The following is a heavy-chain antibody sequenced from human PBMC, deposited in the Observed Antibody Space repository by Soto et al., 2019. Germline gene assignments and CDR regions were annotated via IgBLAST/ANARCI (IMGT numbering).Heavy chain of an antibody. D-gene: IGHD2-2*01. Sequence: QVQLVQSGAEVKKPGSSVKVSCKASGGTFSSYAISWVRQAPGQGLEWMGGIIPISGTANYAQKFQGRVTITADESTSTAYMELSSLRSEDTAMYYYARSQGSSTSLEIYYYYYYGMDVWGQGTTVTVSS. CDR2: IIPISGTA. J-gene: IGHJ6*02. CDR1: GGTFSSYA. V-gene: IGHV1-69*01. CDR3: ARSQGSSTSLEIYYYYYYGMDV.